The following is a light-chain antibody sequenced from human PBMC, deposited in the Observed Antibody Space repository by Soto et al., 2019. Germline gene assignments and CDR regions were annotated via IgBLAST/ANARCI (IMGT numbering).Light chain of an antibody. J-gene: IGLJ3*02. Sequence: QSVLTQPPSVSGAPGQKVIISCTGSTSNIGAGYYVHWYQQLPGTAPKLLMYSNSNRPSGVPDRLSGSKSGTSASLAITGLQVEDEADYYGQSYYSSLSAAVFGGGTKLTVL. CDR1: TSNIGAGYY. V-gene: IGLV1-40*01. CDR3: QSYYSSLSAAV. CDR2: SNS.